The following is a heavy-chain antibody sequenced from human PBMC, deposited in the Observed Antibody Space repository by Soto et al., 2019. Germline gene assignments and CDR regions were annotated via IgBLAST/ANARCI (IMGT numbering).Heavy chain of an antibody. CDR3: ARAMGGAVAGGFDY. CDR2: IIPIFGTA. CDR1: GGTFSSYA. V-gene: IGHV1-69*01. J-gene: IGHJ4*02. Sequence: QVQLVQSGAEVKKPGSSVKVSCKASGGTFSSYAISWVRQAPGQGLEWMGGIIPIFGTANYAQKFQGRVTITADEATSTAYMERSRLRSEDTAVYYWARAMGGAVAGGFDYWGQGTLVTVSS. D-gene: IGHD6-19*01.